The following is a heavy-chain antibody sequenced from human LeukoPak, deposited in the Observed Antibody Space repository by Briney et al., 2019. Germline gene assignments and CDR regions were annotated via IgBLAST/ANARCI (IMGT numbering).Heavy chain of an antibody. CDR3: AKDRVQLERPYWFDP. V-gene: IGHV1-18*01. CDR2: ISAYNGNT. J-gene: IGHJ5*02. Sequence: ASVKVSCKASGYTFTSYGISWVRQAPGQGLEWMGWISAYNGNTNYAQKLRGRVTMTTDTSTSTAYMELRSLRSDDTAVYYCAKDRVQLERPYWFDPWGQGTLVTVSS. D-gene: IGHD1-1*01. CDR1: GYTFTSYG.